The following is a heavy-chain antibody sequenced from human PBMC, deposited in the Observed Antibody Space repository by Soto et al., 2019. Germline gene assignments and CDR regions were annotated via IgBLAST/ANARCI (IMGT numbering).Heavy chain of an antibody. CDR3: TLRQDTSRGPIY. CDR1: GFSLTTRGMT. V-gene: IGHV2-5*01. J-gene: IGHJ4*02. D-gene: IGHD6-13*01. CDR2: ST. Sequence: SGPTLANPTPTLPLTCTVSGFSLTTRGMTLGWIRQPHGKAPEWLALSTQYSPSLQSRLTFTEDTSKNQVVLTMTNMDPVDTATYYCTLRQDTSRGPIYWGQGIMVTVS.